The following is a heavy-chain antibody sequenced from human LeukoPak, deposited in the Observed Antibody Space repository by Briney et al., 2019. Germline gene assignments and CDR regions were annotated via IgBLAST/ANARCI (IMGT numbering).Heavy chain of an antibody. CDR2: IKQDGSEK. V-gene: IGHV3-7*01. D-gene: IGHD4-17*01. CDR1: GFTFSSYW. Sequence: GGSLRLSCAASGFTFSSYWMSWVRQAPGKGLEWVANIKQDGSEKYYVDSVKSRFTISRDNAKNTLYLQMNSLRAEDTAVYYCARDRVSDGDYVWIYYYYYGMDVWGQGTTVTVSS. J-gene: IGHJ6*02. CDR3: ARDRVSDGDYVWIYYYYYGMDV.